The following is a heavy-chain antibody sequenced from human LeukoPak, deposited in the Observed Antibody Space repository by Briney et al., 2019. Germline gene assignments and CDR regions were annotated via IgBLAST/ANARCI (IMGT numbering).Heavy chain of an antibody. V-gene: IGHV3-21*01. Sequence: GGSLRLSCAASGFTFSSYSMNWVRQAPGKGLEWVSSISSSSSYIYYADSVKGRFTISRDNAKNSLYLQMNSLRAEDTAIYYCARDKIVGGSKFDYWGQGTLVTVSS. CDR3: ARDKIVGGSKFDY. CDR1: GFTFSSYS. J-gene: IGHJ4*02. CDR2: ISSSSSYI. D-gene: IGHD1-26*01.